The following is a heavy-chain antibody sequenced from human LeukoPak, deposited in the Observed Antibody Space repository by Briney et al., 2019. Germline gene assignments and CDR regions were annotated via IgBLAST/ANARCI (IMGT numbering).Heavy chain of an antibody. V-gene: IGHV3-30*18. CDR3: AKDRDYYGSGRYSSFDY. CDR2: ISYDGSNK. Sequence: PGGSLRLSCAAPGFTFSSYGMHWVRQAPGKGLEWVAVISYDGSNKYYADSVKGRFTISRDNSKNTLYLQMNSLRAEDTAVYYCAKDRDYYGSGRYSSFDYWGQGTLVTVSS. CDR1: GFTFSSYG. J-gene: IGHJ4*02. D-gene: IGHD3-10*01.